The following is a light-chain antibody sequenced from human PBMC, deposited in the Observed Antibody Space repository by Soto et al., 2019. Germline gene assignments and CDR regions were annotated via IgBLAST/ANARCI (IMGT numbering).Light chain of an antibody. V-gene: IGKV1-39*01. CDR2: AAS. Sequence: EIQMTQAPSSLSAYVGDRVTITCRASQSISSYLNWYQQKPGEAPKLLIYAASSLQSGVPSRFSGSGSGTDFTLTISSLQPEDFATYYCQQTYSTPWTFGQGTKVDIK. CDR3: QQTYSTPWT. J-gene: IGKJ1*01. CDR1: QSISSY.